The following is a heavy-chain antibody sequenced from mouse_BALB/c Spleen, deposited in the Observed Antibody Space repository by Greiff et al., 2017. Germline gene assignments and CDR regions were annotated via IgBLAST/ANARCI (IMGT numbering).Heavy chain of an antibody. CDR1: GFNIKDTY. J-gene: IGHJ2*01. D-gene: IGHD2-10*01. Sequence: VQLQQSGAELVRSGASVKLSCTASGFNIKDTYMHWVKQRPEQGLEWIGRIDPANGNTKYDPKFQGKATITADTSSNTAYLQLSSLTSEDTAVYYCARSYYEDYFDYWGQGTTLTVSS. CDR3: ARSYYEDYFDY. V-gene: IGHV14-3*02. CDR2: IDPANGNT.